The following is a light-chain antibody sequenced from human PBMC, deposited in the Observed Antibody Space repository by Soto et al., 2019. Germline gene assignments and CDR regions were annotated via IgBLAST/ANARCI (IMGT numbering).Light chain of an antibody. CDR1: QSVSSSY. Sequence: EIVLTQSPGTLPLSPGERATLSCRASQSVSSSYLAWYQQKPGQAPRLLIYGASSRATGIPDRFSGSGSGTDFTLTISRLEPEDFAVYYCQQYGSFGGGTKVEIK. V-gene: IGKV3-20*01. CDR2: GAS. CDR3: QQYGS. J-gene: IGKJ4*01.